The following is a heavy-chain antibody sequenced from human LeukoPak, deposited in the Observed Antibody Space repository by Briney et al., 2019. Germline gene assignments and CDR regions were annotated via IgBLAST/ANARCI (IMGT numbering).Heavy chain of an antibody. D-gene: IGHD3-10*01. J-gene: IGHJ4*02. CDR2: IYYSGST. Sequence: SETLSLTCTVSGGSISGYYWSWIRQAPGKGLEWIGYIYYSGSTNYNPSLKSRVTLSVDTSKNQSSLKLSSVTAADTAVYYCARVRPQSASIEFDYWGQGTLVTVSS. V-gene: IGHV4-59*01. CDR1: GGSISGYY. CDR3: ARVRPQSASIEFDY.